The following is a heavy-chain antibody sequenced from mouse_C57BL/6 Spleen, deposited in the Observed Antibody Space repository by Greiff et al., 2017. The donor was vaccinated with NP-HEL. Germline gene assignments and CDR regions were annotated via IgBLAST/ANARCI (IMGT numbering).Heavy chain of an antibody. J-gene: IGHJ3*01. CDR1: GFTFSSYA. D-gene: IGHD2-4*01. CDR3: TREYDYDGFAY. CDR2: ISSGGDYI. V-gene: IGHV5-9-1*02. Sequence: EVKPMESGEGLVKPGGSLKLSCAASGFTFSSYAISWGRQTPEKRLELVAYISSGGDYIYYADTVKGRFTISRDNARNTLDLQMSSLKSEDTAMYYCTREYDYDGFAYWGQGTLVTVSA.